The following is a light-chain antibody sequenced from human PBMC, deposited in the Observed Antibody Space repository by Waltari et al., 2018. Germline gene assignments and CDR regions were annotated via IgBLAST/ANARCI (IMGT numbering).Light chain of an antibody. CDR3: QQYNFYPLT. CDR2: EAS. CDR1: QTISGW. V-gene: IGKV1-5*01. Sequence: DIQITQSPYTLSASLGDRVTTTCRASQTISGWLAWYQQKPGKAPNLLIYEASKLESGVPSRFSGSGSGTEFTLTITNLQPEDFATYYCQQYNFYPLTFGGGTKVEIK. J-gene: IGKJ4*01.